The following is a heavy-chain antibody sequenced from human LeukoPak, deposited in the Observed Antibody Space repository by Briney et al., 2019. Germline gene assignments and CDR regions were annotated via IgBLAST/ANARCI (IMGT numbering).Heavy chain of an antibody. Sequence: GASVKVSCKASGYTFTSYYMHWVRQAPGQGLERMGIINPSGGSTSYAQKFQGRVTMTRDTSTSTVYMELSSLRSEDTAVYYCAREDAHKAFDIWGQGTMVTVSS. V-gene: IGHV1-46*01. CDR2: INPSGGST. CDR1: GYTFTSYY. CDR3: AREDAHKAFDI. D-gene: IGHD2-8*01. J-gene: IGHJ3*02.